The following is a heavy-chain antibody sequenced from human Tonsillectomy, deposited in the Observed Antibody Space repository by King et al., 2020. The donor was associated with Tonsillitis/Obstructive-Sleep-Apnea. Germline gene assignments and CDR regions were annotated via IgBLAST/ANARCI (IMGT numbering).Heavy chain of an antibody. D-gene: IGHD6-19*01. J-gene: IGHJ5*02. CDR2: IYYTGST. CDR1: GGSISGTNYY. Sequence: QLQESGPGLVKPSETLSLTCTVPGGSISGTNYYWGWIRQPPGKGLEWIGSIYYTGSTYYNPSLESRVTIFVDTSKNQFSLKLSSVAAADTAVYYCARHGGSGWYGGWFDPCGQGTLVTVSS. V-gene: IGHV4-39*01. CDR3: ARHGGSGWYGGWFDP.